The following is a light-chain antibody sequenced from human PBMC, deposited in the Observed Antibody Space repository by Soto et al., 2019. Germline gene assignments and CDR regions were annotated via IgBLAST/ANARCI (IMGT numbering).Light chain of an antibody. Sequence: EIVMTQSPATLSVSPGERATLSCRASQSVSSNLAWYQQKPGQAPRLLIYGASTRATGIPARFSGSGSGTELTLPISSLQSEDFAVYYCQQYNNWPQTFGQGTKVEIQ. V-gene: IGKV3-15*01. CDR1: QSVSSN. CDR3: QQYNNWPQT. CDR2: GAS. J-gene: IGKJ1*01.